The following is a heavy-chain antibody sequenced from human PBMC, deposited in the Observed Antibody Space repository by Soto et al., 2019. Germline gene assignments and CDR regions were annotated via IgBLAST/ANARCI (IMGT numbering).Heavy chain of an antibody. CDR1: GGSISSYY. CDR2: IYYSGST. J-gene: IGHJ4*02. V-gene: IGHV4-59*01. Sequence: SETLSVTCTVSGGSISSYYWSWIRQPPGKGLEWIGYIYYSGSTNYNPCLKSRVTISVDTSKNQFSLKLSSVTAADTAVYYCARRYGASFDYWGQGTLVTVSS. D-gene: IGHD4-17*01. CDR3: ARRYGASFDY.